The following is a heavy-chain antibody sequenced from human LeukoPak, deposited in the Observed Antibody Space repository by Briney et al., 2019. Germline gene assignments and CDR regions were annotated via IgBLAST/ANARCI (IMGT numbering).Heavy chain of an antibody. CDR2: FYSGGTT. CDR3: ATGGRSGVALEQ. J-gene: IGHJ4*02. D-gene: IGHD3-3*01. V-gene: IGHV3-53*01. CDR1: GFIASSNY. Sequence: GGSLRLTCVVSGFIASSNYMSWVRQAPGKGLEWISLFYSGGTTHYPDSVMRRFTISRDNSKTTLFLQMNSLKAEDTAVYYCATGGRSGVALEQWGQGTLVTVSS.